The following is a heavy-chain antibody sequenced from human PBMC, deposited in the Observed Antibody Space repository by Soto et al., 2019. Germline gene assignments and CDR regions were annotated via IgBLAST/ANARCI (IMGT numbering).Heavy chain of an antibody. V-gene: IGHV3-15*01. CDR2: IKSKTDGGTT. D-gene: IGHD3-22*01. CDR1: GFTFSNAW. CDR3: TTVPDYYDSSGYPDY. J-gene: IGHJ4*02. Sequence: GGSLRLSCAASGFTFSNAWMSWVRQAPGKGLEWAGRIKSKTDGGTTDYAAPVKGRFTISRDDSKNTLYLQMNSLKTEDTAVYYCTTVPDYYDSSGYPDYWGQGTLVTVSS.